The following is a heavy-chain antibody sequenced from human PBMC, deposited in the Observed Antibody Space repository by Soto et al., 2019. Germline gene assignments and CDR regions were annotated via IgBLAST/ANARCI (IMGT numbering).Heavy chain of an antibody. V-gene: IGHV3-53*01. Sequence: PGGSLRLSCVASGFTVSTNYMSWVRQAPGQGLEWISVTNIDGSTHHADSVKGRFTISRDNSKNTLSLEMNSLRAEDTAVYYCARDQNVWGQGTTVTVSS. CDR3: ARDQNV. J-gene: IGHJ6*02. CDR2: TNIDGST. CDR1: GFTVSTNY.